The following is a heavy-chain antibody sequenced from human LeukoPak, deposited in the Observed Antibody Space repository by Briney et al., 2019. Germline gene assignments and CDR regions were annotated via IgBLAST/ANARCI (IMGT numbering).Heavy chain of an antibody. CDR3: ATIGDRRSGELYRIDY. CDR2: VSYDGSNK. Sequence: PGRSLRLSCAASGFTFSNYAMHWVRQAPGKGLEWVAVVSYDGSNKYYADSVKGRFTISRDNSKNTLYLQMNSLRAADAAVYYCATIGDRRSGELYRIDYWGQGTLVTVSS. D-gene: IGHD1-26*01. J-gene: IGHJ4*02. CDR1: GFTFSNYA. V-gene: IGHV3-30-3*01.